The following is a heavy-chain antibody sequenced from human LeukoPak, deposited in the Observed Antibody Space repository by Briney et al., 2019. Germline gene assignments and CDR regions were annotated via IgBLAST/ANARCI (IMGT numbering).Heavy chain of an antibody. CDR3: TRGGGGRPFDY. CDR2: INTDGSST. V-gene: IGHV3-74*03. Sequence: PGGSLRLSCAASGFTFSSYWMYWVRQAPGKGLVWVARINTDGSSTTYADSVKGRFTISRDHAKNTLYLEMNSLRAEDTAVYYCTRGGGGRPFDYWGQGTLVTVSS. J-gene: IGHJ4*02. D-gene: IGHD3-16*01. CDR1: GFTFSSYW.